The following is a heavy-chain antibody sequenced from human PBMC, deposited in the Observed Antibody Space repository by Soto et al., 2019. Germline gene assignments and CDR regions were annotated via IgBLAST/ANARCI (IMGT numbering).Heavy chain of an antibody. Sequence: PGGSLRLSCEVSGFVFSMYSMSWVRQTPGKGLEWVAKIRQEGVDGHYADSVKGRFTISRDNGKNSLYLQMNNLRAEDTAVYYCARDHLILPAHDFFYGSDVWGRGATVTVSS. D-gene: IGHD2-21*02. CDR2: IRQEGVDG. CDR1: GFVFSMYS. CDR3: ARDHLILPAHDFFYGSDV. J-gene: IGHJ6*02. V-gene: IGHV3-7*03.